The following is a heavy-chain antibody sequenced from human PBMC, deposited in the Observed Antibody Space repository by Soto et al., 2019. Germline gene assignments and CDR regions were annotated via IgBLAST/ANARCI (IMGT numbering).Heavy chain of an antibody. CDR1: GFTFSSYG. J-gene: IGHJ4*02. CDR3: AKDVAVAGTSPLDY. CDR2: ISYDGSNK. Sequence: QVQLVESGGGVVQPGRSLRLSCAASGFTFSSYGMHWVRQAPGKGLEWVAVISYDGSNKYYADSVKGRFTISRDNSKNTLYLQMNSLRAEDTAVYYCAKDVAVAGTSPLDYWGQGTLVTVSS. D-gene: IGHD6-19*01. V-gene: IGHV3-30*18.